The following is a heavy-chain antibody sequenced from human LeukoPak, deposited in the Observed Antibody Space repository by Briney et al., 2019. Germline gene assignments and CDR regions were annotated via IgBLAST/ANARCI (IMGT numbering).Heavy chain of an antibody. CDR3: ARDMGIYACDI. CDR2: ISSDGSTT. Sequence: PGGSLRLPCAASGFTFRSYWMHWVRQAPGKGLVWVSRISSDGSTTNYADSVKGRFTISRDNAKNTLYLQMNSLRAEDTAVYYCARDMGIYACDIWGQGTMVTVSS. V-gene: IGHV3-74*01. D-gene: IGHD6-13*01. J-gene: IGHJ3*02. CDR1: GFTFRSYW.